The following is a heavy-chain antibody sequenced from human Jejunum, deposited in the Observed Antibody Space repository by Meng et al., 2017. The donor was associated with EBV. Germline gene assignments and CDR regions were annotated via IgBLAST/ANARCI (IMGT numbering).Heavy chain of an antibody. Sequence: QEQLVQSWGEVKNPGASVKVSCKASGYSFTTHHINWVRQATGQGLEYMGWMSPDNGDTGYAQNFQGRITMTRDTSISTAYMELSSLTSDDTAVYYCARGDGYNLYWGQGTLVTVSS. V-gene: IGHV1-8*01. D-gene: IGHD5-24*01. J-gene: IGHJ4*02. CDR2: MSPDNGDT. CDR3: ARGDGYNLY. CDR1: GYSFTTHH.